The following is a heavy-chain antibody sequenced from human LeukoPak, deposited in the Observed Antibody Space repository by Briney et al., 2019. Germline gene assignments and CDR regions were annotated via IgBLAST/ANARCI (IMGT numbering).Heavy chain of an antibody. CDR3: ASYCSSTSCYWNYYYGMDV. CDR1: GGSISSSSYY. V-gene: IGHV4-39*01. J-gene: IGHJ6*02. D-gene: IGHD2-2*01. CDR2: IYYSEST. Sequence: PSETLSLTCTVSGGSISSSSYYWGWIRQPPGKGLEWIGSIYYSESTYYNPSLKSRVTISVDTSKNQFSLKLSSVTAADTAVYYCASYCSSTSCYWNYYYGMDVWGQGTTVTVSS.